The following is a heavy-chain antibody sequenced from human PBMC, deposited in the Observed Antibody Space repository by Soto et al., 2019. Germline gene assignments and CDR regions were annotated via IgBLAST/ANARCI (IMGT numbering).Heavy chain of an antibody. Sequence: EVRLVESGGDLVQPGGSLRLSCAASGFTFSSYWMHWVRQAPGKGLVWLSRINSDGSSTSYADSVKGRFTISRDNAKNTLYLQMNSLRAEDTAVYYCARDLRGGSGSPDYWGQGTLVTVSS. CDR3: ARDLRGGSGSPDY. J-gene: IGHJ4*02. CDR2: INSDGSST. CDR1: GFTFSSYW. V-gene: IGHV3-74*01. D-gene: IGHD3-10*01.